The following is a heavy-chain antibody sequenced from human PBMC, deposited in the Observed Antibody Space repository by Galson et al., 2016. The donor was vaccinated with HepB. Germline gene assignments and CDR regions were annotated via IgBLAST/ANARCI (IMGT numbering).Heavy chain of an antibody. D-gene: IGHD2-15*01. CDR3: ARRSGVAATDYYYYYMDV. Sequence: QSGAEVKKPGESLRISCTGSGYSFTSYWITWVRQMPGKGLEWMGTIDPSDSYTNYSPSFQGHVTISADKSISTASLQWSSLKATDTAMYYCARRSGVAATDYYYYYMDVWGKGTTVTVSS. V-gene: IGHV5-10-1*01. CDR2: IDPSDSYT. J-gene: IGHJ6*03. CDR1: GYSFTSYW.